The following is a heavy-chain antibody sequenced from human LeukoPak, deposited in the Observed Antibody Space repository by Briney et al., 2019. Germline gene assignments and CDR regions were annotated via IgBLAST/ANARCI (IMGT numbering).Heavy chain of an antibody. CDR2: IKQDGSEK. D-gene: IGHD3-3*01. Sequence: GGSLRLSCAASGFTFSSYWMSLVRQAPGKGLEWVANIKQDGSEKYYVDSVKGRFTISRDNAKNSLYLQMNSLRAEDTAVYYCARDHQGYYDFWSGYYAKNFDYWGQGTLVTVSS. V-gene: IGHV3-7*01. CDR1: GFTFSSYW. J-gene: IGHJ4*02. CDR3: ARDHQGYYDFWSGYYAKNFDY.